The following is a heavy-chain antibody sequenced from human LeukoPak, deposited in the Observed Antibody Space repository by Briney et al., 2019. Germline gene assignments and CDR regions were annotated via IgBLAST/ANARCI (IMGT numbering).Heavy chain of an antibody. CDR3: ARAVRCSSTSCQQGGWYYMDV. V-gene: IGHV1-69*13. Sequence: GASVKVSCKASGGTFSSYAISWVRQAPGQGLEWMGGIIPIFGTANYAQKFQGRVTITADESTSTAYMELSSLRSEDTAVYYCARAVRCSSTSCQQGGWYYMDVWGKGTTVTVSS. CDR1: GGTFSSYA. D-gene: IGHD2-2*01. CDR2: IIPIFGTA. J-gene: IGHJ6*03.